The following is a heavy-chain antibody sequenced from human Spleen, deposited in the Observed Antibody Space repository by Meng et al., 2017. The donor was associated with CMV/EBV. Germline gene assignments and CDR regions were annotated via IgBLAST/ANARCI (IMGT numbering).Heavy chain of an antibody. CDR1: GDSISNSIYY. V-gene: IGHV4-39*07. Sequence: GSLRLSCIVSGDSISNSIYYWGWIRQPPGKGLEWIGSIYYSGSTYYNPSLKSRVTISVDTPKNQFSLKLSSVTAADTAVYYCARYYDYWGQGTLVTVSS. D-gene: IGHD1-26*01. CDR2: IYYSGST. J-gene: IGHJ4*02. CDR3: ARYYDY.